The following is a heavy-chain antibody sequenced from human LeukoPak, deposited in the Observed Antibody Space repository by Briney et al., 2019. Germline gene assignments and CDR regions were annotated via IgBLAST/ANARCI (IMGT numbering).Heavy chain of an antibody. J-gene: IGHJ4*02. V-gene: IGHV3-30*03. CDR1: GFSFSNHW. CDR2: ISYDGSNK. CDR3: ARGAARMVEMGTMISFEY. D-gene: IGHD5-24*01. Sequence: GGSLRLSCAASGFSFSNHWMHWVRQAPGKGLEWVAVISYDGSNKKYADSVKGRFTISRVNSQKTLYLQMNSLRAEDAAVYYCARGAARMVEMGTMISFEYWGQGTLVTVSS.